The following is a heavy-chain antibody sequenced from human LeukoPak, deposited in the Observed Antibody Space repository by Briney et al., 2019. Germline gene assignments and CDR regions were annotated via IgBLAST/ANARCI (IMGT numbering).Heavy chain of an antibody. D-gene: IGHD6-13*01. Sequence: ASVKVSCKASGYTFTSYDINWVRQATGQGLEWMGWMNPNSGNTGYAQKLQGRVTMTRNTSISTAYMELSSLRSEDTAVYYCAREGMSSSWLNWFDPWGQGTLVTVSS. J-gene: IGHJ5*02. CDR1: GYTFTSYD. CDR2: MNPNSGNT. CDR3: AREGMSSSWLNWFDP. V-gene: IGHV1-8*01.